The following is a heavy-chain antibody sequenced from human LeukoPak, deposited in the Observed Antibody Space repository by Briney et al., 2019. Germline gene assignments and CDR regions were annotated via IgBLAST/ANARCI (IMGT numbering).Heavy chain of an antibody. CDR3: ARGDPRYCSGGSCCHFDY. V-gene: IGHV1-46*01. Sequence: ASVTVSCTASGYTFTSYYMHWVRQAPGQGLEWMGIINPSGGSTSYAQKFQGRVTMTRDTSTSTVYMELSSLRSEDTAVYYCARGDPRYCSGGSCCHFDYWGQGTLVTVSS. CDR2: INPSGGST. CDR1: GYTFTSYY. J-gene: IGHJ4*02. D-gene: IGHD2-15*01.